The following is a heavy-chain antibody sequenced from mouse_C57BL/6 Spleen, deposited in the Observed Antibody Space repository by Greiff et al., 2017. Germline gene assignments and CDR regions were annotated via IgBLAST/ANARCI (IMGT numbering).Heavy chain of an antibody. Sequence: QVQLQQSGAELARPGASVKMSCKASGYTFTSYTMHWVKQRPGQGLEWIGYINPSSGYTKYNQKFKDKATLTADKSSSTAYMQLSSLTSEDSAVYYCARAGTTVGWYVDVWGTGTTVTVSS. CDR3: ARAGTTVGWYVDV. D-gene: IGHD1-1*01. J-gene: IGHJ1*03. CDR2: INPSSGYT. V-gene: IGHV1-4*01. CDR1: GYTFTSYT.